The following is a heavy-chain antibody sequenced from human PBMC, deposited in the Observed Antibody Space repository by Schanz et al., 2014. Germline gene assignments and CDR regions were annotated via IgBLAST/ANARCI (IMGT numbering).Heavy chain of an antibody. D-gene: IGHD2-2*01. CDR2: IWYDGSTN. CDR1: GFTFSSFG. J-gene: IGHJ4*02. CDR3: AKDRYCSSSSCSDYFDY. Sequence: QVQLVESGGGVVQPGRSLRLSCAASGFTFSSFGMHWVRQAPGKGVEWVAVIWYDGSTNYYADSLKGRFTISRDNSRKTLYLQMNSLRAEDTAVYYCAKDRYCSSSSCSDYFDYWGRGTLVTVSS. V-gene: IGHV3-33*06.